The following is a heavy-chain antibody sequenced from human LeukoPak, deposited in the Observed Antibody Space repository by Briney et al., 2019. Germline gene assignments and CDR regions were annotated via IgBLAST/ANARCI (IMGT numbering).Heavy chain of an antibody. J-gene: IGHJ4*02. CDR1: GFTLSSHW. V-gene: IGHV3-7*01. CDR3: ARYRRSSEFNY. D-gene: IGHD6-6*01. CDR2: IKQDGSEK. Sequence: GGSLRLSCAPSGFTLSSHWMSWVRQAPGDGLEWVANIKQDGSEKYYVDSVKGRFNISGHNAKNSRNLQMNSLRAEYTPVYYCARYRRSSEFNYWGQGTLVTVSS.